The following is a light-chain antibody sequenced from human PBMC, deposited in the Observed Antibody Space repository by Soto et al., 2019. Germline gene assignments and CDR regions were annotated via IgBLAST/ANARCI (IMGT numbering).Light chain of an antibody. CDR3: QQYGSSVT. CDR1: QSVSNNY. V-gene: IGKV3-20*01. J-gene: IGKJ2*01. CDR2: GAS. Sequence: EIVLTQSPGTLSLSPGDRATLSCRASQSVSNNYLAWYQQKLGQAPRLRIYGASSRATGIPDRFSGSGSGTDFTLTIRRLEPDDSAVYYCQQYGSSVTFGQGTKVEIK.